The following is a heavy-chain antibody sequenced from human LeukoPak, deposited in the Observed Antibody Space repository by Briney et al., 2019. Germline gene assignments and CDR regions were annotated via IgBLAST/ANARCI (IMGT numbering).Heavy chain of an antibody. CDR2: IYYSGST. CDR3: ARAALYYYDSSLYYFDY. Sequence: SETLSLTCAVYGGSFSGYYWSWIRQPPGKGLEWIGSIYYSGSTYYNPSLKSRVTISVDTSKNQFSLKLSSVTAADTAVYYCARAALYYYDSSLYYFDYWGQGTLVTVSS. V-gene: IGHV4-34*01. D-gene: IGHD3-22*01. J-gene: IGHJ4*02. CDR1: GGSFSGYY.